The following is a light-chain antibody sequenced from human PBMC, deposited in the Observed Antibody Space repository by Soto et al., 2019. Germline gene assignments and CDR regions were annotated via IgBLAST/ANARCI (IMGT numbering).Light chain of an antibody. CDR1: SSDVGSYNL. CDR3: CSYEGSSTSSVV. J-gene: IGLJ2*01. CDR2: EGS. Sequence: QSALTQPASVSGSPGQSITISCTGTSSDVGSYNLVSWYQQHPGKAPKLMIYEGSKRPSGVSNRFSGSKSGNTASLTISGRQAEDEADYYCCSYEGSSTSSVVFGGGTKLTVL. V-gene: IGLV2-23*01.